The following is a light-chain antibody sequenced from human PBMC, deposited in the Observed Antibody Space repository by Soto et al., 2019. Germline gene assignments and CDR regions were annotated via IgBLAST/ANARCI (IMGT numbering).Light chain of an antibody. CDR2: AAS. Sequence: AIRMTQSPSSFSASTGDRVTITCRASQGISSYLAWYQQKPGKAPKLLIYAASTLQSGVPSRFSGSGSGTDFTLTISCLQSEDFATYYCQHYYSYPWTFGQGTKVAIK. CDR1: QGISSY. CDR3: QHYYSYPWT. J-gene: IGKJ1*01. V-gene: IGKV1-8*01.